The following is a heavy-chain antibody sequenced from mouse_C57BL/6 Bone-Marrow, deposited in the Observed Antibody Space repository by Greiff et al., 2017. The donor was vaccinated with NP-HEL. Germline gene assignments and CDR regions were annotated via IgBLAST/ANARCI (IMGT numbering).Heavy chain of an antibody. J-gene: IGHJ3*01. CDR2: IRSKSNNYAT. V-gene: IGHV10-1*01. CDR1: GFSFNTYA. CDR3: VSLLRPWFAY. D-gene: IGHD1-2*01. Sequence: DVMLVESGGGLVQPKGSLKLSCAASGFSFNTYAMNWVRQAPGTGLEWVARIRSKSNNYATYYADSVKDRFTISRDYSESMLYLQMNNLKTEDTAMYYCVSLLRPWFAYWGQGTLVTVSA.